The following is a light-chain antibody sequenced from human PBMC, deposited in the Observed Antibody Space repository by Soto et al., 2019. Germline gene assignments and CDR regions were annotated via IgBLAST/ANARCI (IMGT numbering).Light chain of an antibody. Sequence: QSVLTQPPSVSGATGQRVTLSCTGRSSNLGPGYDVHWYQQLPGTAPKLLIYGNSNRPSGVPDRFSGSKSGTSASLAITGLQAEDEADYYFQSYDISLSALFGGGTKLTVL. CDR1: SSNLGPGYD. CDR2: GNS. V-gene: IGLV1-40*01. CDR3: QSYDISLSAL. J-gene: IGLJ3*02.